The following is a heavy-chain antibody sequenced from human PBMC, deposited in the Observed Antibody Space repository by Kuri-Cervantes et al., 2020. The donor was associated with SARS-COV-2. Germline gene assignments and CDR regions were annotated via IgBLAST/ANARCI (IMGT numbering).Heavy chain of an antibody. J-gene: IGHJ6*02. CDR1: GFAFSTYG. CDR3: ASDLHTGGAPDGYHFYGLDV. V-gene: IGHV3-33*08. CDR2: IWYDGTNK. D-gene: IGHD5-18*01. Sequence: GGSLRLSCAASGFAFSTYGMHWVRQAPGKGLEWVALIWYDGTNKYYVDSVKGRFTISRDNFKNTVYLQMNSLRAEDTAVYHCASDLHTGGAPDGYHFYGLDVWGQGTTVTVSS.